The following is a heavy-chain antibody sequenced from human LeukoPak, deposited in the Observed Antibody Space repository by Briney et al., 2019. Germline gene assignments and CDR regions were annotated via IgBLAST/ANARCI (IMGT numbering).Heavy chain of an antibody. D-gene: IGHD1-7*01. CDR2: ILYDGSNK. Sequence: GGSLRLSCAEPGFTFSIYVMHCVRQAPGKGLEWVAFILYDGSNKYYADSMKGRFTISRDNSNNTLYLQMNSLRAEDTAVYYCAKDRQTRYFDRWGQGPLVTVSS. V-gene: IGHV3-30*02. CDR1: GFTFSIYV. CDR3: AKDRQTRYFDR. J-gene: IGHJ4*02.